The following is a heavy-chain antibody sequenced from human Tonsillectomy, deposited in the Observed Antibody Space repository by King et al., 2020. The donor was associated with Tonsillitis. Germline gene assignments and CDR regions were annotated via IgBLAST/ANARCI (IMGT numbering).Heavy chain of an antibody. D-gene: IGHD3-22*01. CDR3: AKDKGADYFDTGRGAFDM. V-gene: IGHV3-21*01. Sequence: VQLVESGGGLVKPGGSLRLSCATSGFAFRSYDLNWVRQAPGKGLEWVSSIISAGDYIHYAASVKGRFTISRDKAKNSLFLQMISLRVEDTAVYCCAKDKGADYFDTGRGAFDMWGKGTVVTVSS. CDR2: IISAGDYI. J-gene: IGHJ3*02. CDR1: GFAFRSYD.